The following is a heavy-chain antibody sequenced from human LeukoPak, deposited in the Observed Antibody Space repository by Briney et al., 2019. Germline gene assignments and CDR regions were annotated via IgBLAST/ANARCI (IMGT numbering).Heavy chain of an antibody. V-gene: IGHV4-4*07. J-gene: IGHJ5*02. CDR2: IYTSGST. Sequence: PSGTLSLTCTVSLASISSYFWTWIRQPARKGLEWMGSIYTSGSTNYNPSLKSRVTMSVDTPKNQSSLKSSSVTAAYTTVYYCARVVCSSNSCYGFERWGQRTLVTVS. CDR1: LASISSYF. D-gene: IGHD2-2*01. CDR3: ARVVCSSNSCYGFER.